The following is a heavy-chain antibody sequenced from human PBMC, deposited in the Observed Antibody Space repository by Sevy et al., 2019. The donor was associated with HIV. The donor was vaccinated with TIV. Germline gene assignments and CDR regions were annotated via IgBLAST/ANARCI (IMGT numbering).Heavy chain of an antibody. J-gene: IGHJ4*02. CDR2: IYYNGST. CDR1: GGSFSSYY. D-gene: IGHD3-10*01. CDR3: ARGKVLFDY. V-gene: IGHV4-59*01. Sequence: SETLSLTCTVSGGSFSSYYWSWIRQPPGKGLESIGYIYYNGSTNSNPSLKSRVTISAHTSKNQFSLKLNSVTAADTAVYYCARGKVLFDYWGQGTLVTVSS.